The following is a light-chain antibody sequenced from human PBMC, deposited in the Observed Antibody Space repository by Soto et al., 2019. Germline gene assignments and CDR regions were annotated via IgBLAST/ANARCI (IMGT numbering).Light chain of an antibody. V-gene: IGKV4-1*01. CDR1: QSVLYSSNNKNY. CDR2: WAS. J-gene: IGKJ3*01. CDR3: QQYYTTPPT. Sequence: DIVMTQSPDSLAVSLGERATINCKSSQSVLYSSNNKNYLAWYQQKPGQPPKLLIYWASTRESGVPDRVSGSGSGTDFTLTSSSLQPEDVAVYYCQQYYTTPPTFGPGTKVDIK.